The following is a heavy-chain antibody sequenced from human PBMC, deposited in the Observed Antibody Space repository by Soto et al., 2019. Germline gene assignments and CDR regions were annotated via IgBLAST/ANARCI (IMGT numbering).Heavy chain of an antibody. Sequence: SETLSLTCTVSGDSISGHYWSWIRQPPGKGLEWIGYIHYTGITNYNPSLKSRVTISVDTSKNQFSLKLSSLTAADTAVYYCAREGVSSSWYNYYGMDVWGQGTTVTVSS. V-gene: IGHV4-59*11. D-gene: IGHD6-13*01. CDR3: AREGVSSSWYNYYGMDV. CDR2: IHYTGIT. CDR1: GDSISGHY. J-gene: IGHJ6*02.